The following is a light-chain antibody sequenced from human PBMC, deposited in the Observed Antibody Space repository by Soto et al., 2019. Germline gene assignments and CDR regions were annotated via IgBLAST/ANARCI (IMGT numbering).Light chain of an antibody. Sequence: DIQMTQSPSSLSASVGDRVTITCRASQSISNYLVGYQLKPGKAPKLLIYAASSLQSGVPSRFAGSGSGTDFTLTISNLQAEDFATYYCHQNYSVPPWTFGQGTKVEIK. CDR3: HQNYSVPPWT. V-gene: IGKV1-39*01. CDR1: QSISNY. CDR2: AAS. J-gene: IGKJ1*01.